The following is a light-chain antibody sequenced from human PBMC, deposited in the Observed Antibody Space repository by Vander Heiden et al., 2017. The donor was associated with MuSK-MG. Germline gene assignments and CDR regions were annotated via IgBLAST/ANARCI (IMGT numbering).Light chain of an antibody. CDR1: QSVSSN. CDR3: QQHNNWPSIT. Sequence: EIVMTQSPATLSVSPGERATLSCRASQSVSSNLAWYQQKPGQAPRLLIYGASTRATGIPARFSGSGYGTEFTLTISSRQSEDFAVYYCQQHNNWPSITFGQGTRLEIK. CDR2: GAS. V-gene: IGKV3-15*01. J-gene: IGKJ5*01.